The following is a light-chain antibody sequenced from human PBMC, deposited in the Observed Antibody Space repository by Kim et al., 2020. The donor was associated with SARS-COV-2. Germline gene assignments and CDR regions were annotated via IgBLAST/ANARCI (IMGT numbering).Light chain of an antibody. CDR3: QQYNNWLMYT. CDR2: GAS. V-gene: IGKV3-15*01. Sequence: VSPGVRATPSCRASQTVSTNLAWYQQKPGQAPRLLMYGASTRATGIPARCSGSGSGTEFTLTISSLQSEDFAVDYCQQYNNWLMYTFGQGTKLEI. J-gene: IGKJ2*01. CDR1: QTVSTN.